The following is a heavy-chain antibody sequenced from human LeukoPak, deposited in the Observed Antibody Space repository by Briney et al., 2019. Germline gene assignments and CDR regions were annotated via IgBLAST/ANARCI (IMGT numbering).Heavy chain of an antibody. J-gene: IGHJ6*03. CDR2: ISSSSSYI. V-gene: IGHV3-21*01. CDR3: ARDQSSGWFIYYMDV. D-gene: IGHD6-19*01. Sequence: PGGSLRLSCAASGFTFSSYSMNWVRQAPGKGLEWVSSISSSSSYIYYADSVKDRFTISRDNAKNSLYLQMNSLRAEDTAVYYCARDQSSGWFIYYMDVWGKGTTVTVSS. CDR1: GFTFSSYS.